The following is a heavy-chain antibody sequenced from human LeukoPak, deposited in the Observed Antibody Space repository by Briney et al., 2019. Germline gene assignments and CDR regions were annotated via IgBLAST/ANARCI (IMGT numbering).Heavy chain of an antibody. V-gene: IGHV4-39*01. CDR1: GGSISSSSYS. D-gene: IGHD3-10*01. J-gene: IGHJ6*02. CDR3: ARTGRGYYYYGMDV. Sequence: PSETLSLTCTVSGGSISSSSYSWGWIRQPPGKGLEWIGSIYYSGSTYYNPSLKSRVTISVDTSKNQFSLKLSSVTAADTAVYYCARTGRGYYYYGMDVWGQGTTVTVSS. CDR2: IYYSGST.